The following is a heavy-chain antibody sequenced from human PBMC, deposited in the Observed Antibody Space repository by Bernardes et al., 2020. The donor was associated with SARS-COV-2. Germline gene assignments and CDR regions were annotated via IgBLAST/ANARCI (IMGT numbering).Heavy chain of an antibody. CDR2: TYYRSKWYN. CDR3: ARVDISKITIFGVVIHGMDV. Sequence: SQTLSLTCAISGDSVSSNSSAWNWIRQSPSRGLEWLGRTYYRSKWYNDYAVSVKSRITINPDTSKNQFSLQLNSVTPEDTAVYYCARVDISKITIFGVVIHGMDVCRRGTTVTVSS. D-gene: IGHD3-3*01. CDR1: GDSVSSNSSA. V-gene: IGHV6-1*01. J-gene: IGHJ6*02.